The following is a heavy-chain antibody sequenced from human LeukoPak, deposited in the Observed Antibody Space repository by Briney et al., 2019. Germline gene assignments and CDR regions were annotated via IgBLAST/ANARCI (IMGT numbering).Heavy chain of an antibody. V-gene: IGHV3-23*01. CDR2: IGVTSGTT. D-gene: IGHD6-19*01. Sequence: GGSLRLSCAASGFTFNGYAMSWVRQAPGKGPEWVSSIGVTSGTTNYADSVKGRFTISRDISKNTLFLQLNSLGVEDTAVYYCACPGAPGWDRPFDSWGQGTLVTVSS. CDR1: GFTFNGYA. J-gene: IGHJ4*02. CDR3: ACPGAPGWDRPFDS.